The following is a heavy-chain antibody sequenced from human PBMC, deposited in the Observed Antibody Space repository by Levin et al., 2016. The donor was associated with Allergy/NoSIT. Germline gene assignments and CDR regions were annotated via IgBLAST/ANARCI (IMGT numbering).Heavy chain of an antibody. D-gene: IGHD1-26*01. Sequence: GGSLRLSCAASGFTFSSYAMSWVRQAPGKGLEWVSAISGSGGSTYYADSVKGRFTISRDNSKNTLYLQMNSLRAEDTAVYYCAKLVSGSYYVRTLVDYWGQGTLVTVSS. J-gene: IGHJ4*02. CDR1: GFTFSSYA. V-gene: IGHV3-23*01. CDR2: ISGSGGST. CDR3: AKLVSGSYYVRTLVDY.